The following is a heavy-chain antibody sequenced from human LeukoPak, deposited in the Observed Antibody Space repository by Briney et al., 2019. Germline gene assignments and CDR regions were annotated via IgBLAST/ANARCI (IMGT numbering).Heavy chain of an antibody. D-gene: IGHD3-10*01. V-gene: IGHV3-7*02. Sequence: GGSLPVSCAASGFTFSSYWMSWVRQTPGKGLEWVAHLNQDGSERYYVDSVKGRFTISRENAKNSLYLQMNSLRAEDTAVYYCAKCGSGSNFDYWGQGILVTVSS. CDR1: GFTFSSYW. CDR2: LNQDGSER. J-gene: IGHJ4*02. CDR3: AKCGSGSNFDY.